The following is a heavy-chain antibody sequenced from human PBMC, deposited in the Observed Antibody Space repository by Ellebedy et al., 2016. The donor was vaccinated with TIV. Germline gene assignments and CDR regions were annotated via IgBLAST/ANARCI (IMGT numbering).Heavy chain of an antibody. CDR3: ARRGETSLLWFGEITPGDYFDY. D-gene: IGHD3-10*01. J-gene: IGHJ4*02. CDR1: GGSFSGYY. CDR2: INHSGST. Sequence: MPSETLSLTCAVYGGSFSGYYWSWIRQPPGKGLEWIGEINHSGSTNYNPSLKSRVTISVDTSKNQFSLKLSSVTAADTAVYYCARRGETSLLWFGEITPGDYFDYWGQGTLVTVSS. V-gene: IGHV4-34*01.